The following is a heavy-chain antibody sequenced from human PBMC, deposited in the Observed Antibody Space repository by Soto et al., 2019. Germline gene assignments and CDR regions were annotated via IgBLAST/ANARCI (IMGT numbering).Heavy chain of an antibody. D-gene: IGHD7-27*01. V-gene: IGHV4-39*01. CDR2: IYYSGST. Sequence: QLQLQESGPGLVKPSETLSLTCTVSGGSISSSSYYWGWIRQPPGKGLEWIGSIYYSGSTYYNPSLKSRVTLSVDTSKNQFSRKLSSVTAADTAVYYCARRGDPYSSDYWGQGTLVTVSS. CDR1: GGSISSSSYY. CDR3: ARRGDPYSSDY. J-gene: IGHJ4*02.